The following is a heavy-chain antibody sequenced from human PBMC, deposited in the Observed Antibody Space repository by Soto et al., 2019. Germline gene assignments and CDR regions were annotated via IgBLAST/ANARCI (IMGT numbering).Heavy chain of an antibody. CDR1: GFSLSTSGVG. J-gene: IGHJ5*02. Sequence: QITLKESGPTLVKPTQTLTLTCTFSGFSLSTSGVGVGWIRQPPGKALEWLALIYWDDDKRYSPSLKSRLTITKDTSKNQVVLTMTNMDPVDTATYYCAHSNCSGGSCYLNWFDPWGQGTPVTVSS. D-gene: IGHD2-15*01. CDR3: AHSNCSGGSCYLNWFDP. V-gene: IGHV2-5*02. CDR2: IYWDDDK.